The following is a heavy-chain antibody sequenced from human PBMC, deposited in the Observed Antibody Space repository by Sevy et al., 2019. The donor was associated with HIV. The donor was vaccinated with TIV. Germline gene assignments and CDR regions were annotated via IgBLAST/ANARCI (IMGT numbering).Heavy chain of an antibody. Sequence: GGSLRLSCTASGFTFSDYYMSWIRQAPGKGLEWVSYISSSGSTIYYADSVKGRFTISRDNAKNSLYLQMNSLRAEDTAVYYCAREMATTAPLHYWGQGTLVTVSS. CDR1: GFTFSDYY. J-gene: IGHJ4*02. D-gene: IGHD1-1*01. CDR3: AREMATTAPLHY. CDR2: ISSSGSTI. V-gene: IGHV3-11*01.